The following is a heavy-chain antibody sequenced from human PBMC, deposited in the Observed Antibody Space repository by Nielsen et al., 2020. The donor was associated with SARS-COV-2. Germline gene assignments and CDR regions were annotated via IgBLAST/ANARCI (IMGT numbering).Heavy chain of an antibody. V-gene: IGHV3-48*01. D-gene: IGHD3-22*01. Sequence: GGSLRLSCVDSTFTLSRENMNWVRQAPGKGLEWLSYINPRGSPIFYADSVRGRFTISRDNSKNTLYLVMNSLGAGDTAVFYCAKVSPYNDTSAEGYYYGMDAWGQGTTVTV. CDR1: TFTLSREN. CDR3: AKVSPYNDTSAEGYYYGMDA. J-gene: IGHJ6*02. CDR2: INPRGSPI.